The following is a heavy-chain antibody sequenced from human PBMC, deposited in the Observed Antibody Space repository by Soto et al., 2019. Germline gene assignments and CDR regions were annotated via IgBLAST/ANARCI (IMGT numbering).Heavy chain of an antibody. CDR2: IYYSVST. V-gene: IGHV4-59*08. J-gene: IGHJ6*02. CDR1: GGSISSYY. CDR3: ARHSPPMYDILTGTTLDPYYGMDV. D-gene: IGHD3-9*01. Sequence: SETLSLTCSVSGGSISSYYWSWIRQPPGKGLEWIGYIYYSVSTNYNPSLKSRVPISVDTSKNQFSLKLSFVTAADTAVYYCARHSPPMYDILTGTTLDPYYGMDVWGQGTTVTVSS.